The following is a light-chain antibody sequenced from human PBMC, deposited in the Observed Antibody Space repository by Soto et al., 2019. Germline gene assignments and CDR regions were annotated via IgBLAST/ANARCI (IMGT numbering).Light chain of an antibody. Sequence: EIVLTQSPATLSLSPGQRATLSCRASQSVSASLGWYQQKPGQAPRLLIYDGANRATGIPGRFSGSGSGTDVTLTISSLEPEDSAVYFCQHRSNLPYTFGQGTKLEIK. CDR3: QHRSNLPYT. V-gene: IGKV3-11*01. CDR2: DGA. CDR1: QSVSAS. J-gene: IGKJ2*01.